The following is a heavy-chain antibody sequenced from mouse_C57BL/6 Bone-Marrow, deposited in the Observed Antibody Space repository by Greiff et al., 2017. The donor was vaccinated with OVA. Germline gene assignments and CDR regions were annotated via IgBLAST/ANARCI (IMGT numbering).Heavy chain of an antibody. CDR3: ARHYYGSSSAWFAY. CDR2: IHPNSGST. Sequence: VQLQQSGAELVKPGASVKLSCKASGYTFTSYWMHWVKQRPGQGLEWIGMIHPNSGSTNYNEKFKSKATLTVDKSSSTAYMQLSSLTSEDSAVYYCARHYYGSSSAWFAYWGQGTLVTVSA. D-gene: IGHD1-1*01. CDR1: GYTFTSYW. J-gene: IGHJ3*01. V-gene: IGHV1-64*01.